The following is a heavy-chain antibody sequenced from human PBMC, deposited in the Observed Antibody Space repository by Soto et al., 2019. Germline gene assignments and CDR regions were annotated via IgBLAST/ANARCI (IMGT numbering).Heavy chain of an antibody. CDR2: IKPNNGGT. D-gene: IGHD5-12*01. Sequence: SCKASGDTLIGYYLHWVRQAPGQGLKWMGRIKPNNGGTHYAQKFEGRLTMTRDTSINTAYMELSSLRSDDTGVYYCASHGWLSHWGQGTLVTVSS. CDR1: GDTLIGYY. V-gene: IGHV1-2*05. J-gene: IGHJ4*02. CDR3: ASHGWLSH.